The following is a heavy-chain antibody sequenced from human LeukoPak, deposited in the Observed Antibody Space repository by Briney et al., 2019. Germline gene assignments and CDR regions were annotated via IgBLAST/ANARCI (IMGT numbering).Heavy chain of an antibody. CDR1: GGTFSSYA. CDR3: AREKGFLVFDY. J-gene: IGHJ4*02. D-gene: IGHD6-13*01. V-gene: IGHV1-69*05. Sequence: ASVKVSCKASGGTFSSYAISWVRQAPGQGLEWMGGIIPIFGTANYAQKFQGRVTITTDESTSTAYIELSSLRSEDTAVYYCAREKGFLVFDYWGQGTLVTVSS. CDR2: IIPIFGTA.